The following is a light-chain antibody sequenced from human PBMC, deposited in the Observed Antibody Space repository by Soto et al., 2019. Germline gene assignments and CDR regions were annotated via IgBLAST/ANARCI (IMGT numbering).Light chain of an antibody. Sequence: DIVMTRFPDSLAVSLGERATINCKSNQSLLLNYNNKNYLVWYQHKPGQPPKLLIYWASPRESGVPDRFSASGSGTDFTLTISSLQAEDVAVYYCQQYYISPWTFGQGTKVEIK. CDR2: WAS. J-gene: IGKJ1*01. CDR3: QQYYISPWT. V-gene: IGKV4-1*01. CDR1: QSLLLNYNNKNY.